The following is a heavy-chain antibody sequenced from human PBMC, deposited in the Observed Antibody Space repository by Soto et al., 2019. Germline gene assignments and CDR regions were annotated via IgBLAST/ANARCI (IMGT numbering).Heavy chain of an antibody. J-gene: IGHJ4*02. D-gene: IGHD5-18*01. CDR2: IYHSGST. V-gene: IGHV4-30-2*01. Sequence: QLQLQESGSGLVKPSQTLSLTCAVSGGSISSGGYSWSWIRQPPGKGLEWIGYIYHSGSTYYNPSLKSRVTISLDRSKNQFCLKLSSVTAADTAVYYCARGSPAMVKSFDYWGQGTLVTVSS. CDR3: ARGSPAMVKSFDY. CDR1: GGSISSGGYS.